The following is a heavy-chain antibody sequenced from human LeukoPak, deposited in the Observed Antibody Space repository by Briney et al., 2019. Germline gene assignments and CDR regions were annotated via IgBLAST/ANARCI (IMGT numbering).Heavy chain of an antibody. V-gene: IGHV4-61*02. J-gene: IGHJ6*02. Sequence: SQTLSLTCTVSGDSISSDSYNWNWIRQPAGRGLEWIGRIHISRSTNHNRSLKSRVTLSVDTSKNQFSLKLSSVTAADTAVYYCARDTYKYDSSGYYYYYYGMDVWGQGTTVTVSS. D-gene: IGHD3-22*01. CDR1: GDSISSDSYN. CDR2: IHISRST. CDR3: ARDTYKYDSSGYYYYYYGMDV.